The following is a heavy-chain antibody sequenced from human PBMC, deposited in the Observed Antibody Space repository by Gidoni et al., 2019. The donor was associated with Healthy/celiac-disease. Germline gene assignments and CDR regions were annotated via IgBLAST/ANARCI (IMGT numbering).Heavy chain of an antibody. CDR1: GGSFSGYY. CDR2: INHSGST. V-gene: IGHV4-34*01. Sequence: QVQLQQWGAGLLKPSETLSLTCAVYGGSFSGYYWRWIRQPPGKGLEWIGEINHSGSTNYNPSLKSRVTISVDTSKNQFSLKLSSVTAADTAVYYCARGPPSGVLRFLEWFPEGPYFDYWGQGTLVTVSS. CDR3: ARGPPSGVLRFLEWFPEGPYFDY. D-gene: IGHD3-3*01. J-gene: IGHJ4*02.